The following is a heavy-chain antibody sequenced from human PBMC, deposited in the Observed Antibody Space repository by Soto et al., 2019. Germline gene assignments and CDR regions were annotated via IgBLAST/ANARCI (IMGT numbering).Heavy chain of an antibody. CDR3: ARDRPAFKSFGSGMDV. V-gene: IGHV4-31*03. D-gene: IGHD3-16*01. Sequence: PSETLSFTCSVSGGAINNRDYYWSWIRQHPGKGLEWIGNIFYSGSTDYNPSLKGRLTISIDTSKNEFSLKLTSVTAADTAVYYCARDRPAFKSFGSGMDVWGQGTTVTVSS. J-gene: IGHJ6*02. CDR1: GGAINNRDYY. CDR2: IFYSGST.